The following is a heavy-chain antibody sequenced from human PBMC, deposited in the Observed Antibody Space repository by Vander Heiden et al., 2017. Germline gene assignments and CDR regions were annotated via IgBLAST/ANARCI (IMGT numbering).Heavy chain of an antibody. D-gene: IGHD3-10*01. CDR1: GYTFTSYS. CDR3: ARDLNRFGGYFDY. V-gene: IGHV1-46*04. J-gene: IGHJ4*02. CDR2: INPSSGSS. Sequence: QVQLVQSGAEVKKPGASVKISCKASGYTFTSYSIQWVRQAPGQGLEWMGIINPSSGSSSYAQVLQGRITMTRDTSTSTVYMELSSLRSEDTAVYYCARDLNRFGGYFDYWGQGTLVTVSS.